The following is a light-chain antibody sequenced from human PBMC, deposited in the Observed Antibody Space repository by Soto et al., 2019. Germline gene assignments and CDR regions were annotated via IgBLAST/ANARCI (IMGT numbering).Light chain of an antibody. J-gene: IGKJ4*01. CDR3: QQYDNYPLT. Sequence: IQMTQSPSTLSASVGDRVTITCRASQSVRSWLAWYQQKPGRAPKFLIYDASSLESGVPSRFRGSGSGTEFTLTISNLQPDDFETYYCQQYDNYPLTFGGGTKVDIK. CDR1: QSVRSW. V-gene: IGKV1-5*01. CDR2: DAS.